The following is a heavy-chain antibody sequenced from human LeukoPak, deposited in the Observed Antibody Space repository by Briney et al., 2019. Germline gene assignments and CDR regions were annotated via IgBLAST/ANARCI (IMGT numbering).Heavy chain of an antibody. CDR3: AHSGSYYSFDS. V-gene: IGHV4-38-2*01. J-gene: IGHJ4*02. D-gene: IGHD1-26*01. CDR1: GFSISSGYY. Sequence: PSETLSLTCAVSGFSISSGYYWGWIRQPPGKGPDWIASVYHSGSTYHNPSLKSRVSMSVDTSKNQFSLKLSSVTAADTAVYYCAHSGSYYSFDSWGQGALVTVSS. CDR2: VYHSGST.